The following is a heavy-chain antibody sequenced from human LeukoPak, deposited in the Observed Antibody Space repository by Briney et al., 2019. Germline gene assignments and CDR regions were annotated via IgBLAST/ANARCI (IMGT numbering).Heavy chain of an antibody. J-gene: IGHJ4*02. D-gene: IGHD4-11*01. CDR1: GGSISSGGYY. V-gene: IGHV4-30-2*01. CDR2: IYHSGST. Sequence: SETLSLTCTVSGGSISSGGYYWSWIRQPPGKGLEWIGYIYHSGSTYYNPSLKSRVTISVDRSKNQFSLKLSSVTAADTAVYYCARVPLYSNNYQPYLDYWGQGTLVTVSS. CDR3: ARVPLYSNNYQPYLDY.